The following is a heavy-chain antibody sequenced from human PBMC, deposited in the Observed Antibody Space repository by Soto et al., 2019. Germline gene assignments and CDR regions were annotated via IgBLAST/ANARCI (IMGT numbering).Heavy chain of an antibody. CDR2: INSKTDGGTT. CDR1: GFIFTDAC. CDR3: SPFMGASRD. J-gene: IGHJ4*02. Sequence: GGSLRLSCVASGFIFTDACMNWIRQAPGKGLEWVGRINSKTDGGTTDYAAPVKGRFTISRDESNNTVYLRMDSLKSEDTAIYYCSPFMGASRDWGPGTLVTSPQ. D-gene: IGHD1-26*01. V-gene: IGHV3-15*07.